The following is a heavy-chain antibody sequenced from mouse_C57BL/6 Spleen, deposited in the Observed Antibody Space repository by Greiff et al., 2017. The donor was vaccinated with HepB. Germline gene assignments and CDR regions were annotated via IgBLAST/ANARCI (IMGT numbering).Heavy chain of an antibody. Sequence: VQVVESGAELVRPGTSVKVSCKASGYAFTNYLIEWVKQRPGQGLEWIGVINPGSGGTNYNEKFKGKATLTADKSSSTAYMQLSSLTSEDSAVYFCARYDYEISFAMDYWGQGTSVTVSS. J-gene: IGHJ4*01. CDR1: GYAFTNYL. CDR2: INPGSGGT. CDR3: ARYDYEISFAMDY. D-gene: IGHD2-4*01. V-gene: IGHV1-54*01.